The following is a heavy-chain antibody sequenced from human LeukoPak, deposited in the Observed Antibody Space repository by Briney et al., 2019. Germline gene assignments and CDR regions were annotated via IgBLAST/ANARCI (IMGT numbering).Heavy chain of an antibody. J-gene: IGHJ4*02. CDR3: ARERLVVPATENYFDY. CDR2: IKQDGSEK. Sequence: AGGSLRLSCAASGVIISSYAMSWVRQAPGKGLEWVANIKQDGSEKYYVDSVKGRFTISRDNARNSLYLQMNSLRAEDTAVYYCARERLVVPATENYFDYWGQGTLVTVSS. V-gene: IGHV3-7*01. D-gene: IGHD2-2*01. CDR1: GVIISSYA.